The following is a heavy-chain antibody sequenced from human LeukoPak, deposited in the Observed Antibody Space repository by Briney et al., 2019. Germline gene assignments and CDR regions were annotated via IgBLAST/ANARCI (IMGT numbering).Heavy chain of an antibody. V-gene: IGHV4-4*07. Sequence: SSETLSLTCTVSGGSIISNYWSWIRQSAGTGLEWIGRIYGSGITDYNPSLKSRVTMSLDTSRKQFSLRLTSVTAADTAVYYCARLKFYDSTGYSPGYYMDGWGKGTTVSVFS. D-gene: IGHD3-22*01. J-gene: IGHJ6*03. CDR3: ARLKFYDSTGYSPGYYMDG. CDR1: GGSIISNY. CDR2: IYGSGIT.